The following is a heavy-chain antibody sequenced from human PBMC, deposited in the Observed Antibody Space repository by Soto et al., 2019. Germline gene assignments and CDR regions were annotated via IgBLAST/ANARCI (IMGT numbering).Heavy chain of an antibody. CDR1: GFTFTSYA. Sequence: VKLLESGGGWVQPGGSWRLSCEASGFTFTSYAMSWVRQAPGKGLEWVSAISGSGGRTYYADSVKGRFTISRDNSKNTLYLQMNSLRAEDTAVYYCAKDDYGSARNWGQGTLVTVSS. J-gene: IGHJ4*02. CDR3: AKDDYGSARN. V-gene: IGHV3-23*01. D-gene: IGHD3-10*01. CDR2: ISGSGGRT.